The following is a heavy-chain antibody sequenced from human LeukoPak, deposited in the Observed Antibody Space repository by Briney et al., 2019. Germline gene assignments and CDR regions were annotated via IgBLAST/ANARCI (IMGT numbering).Heavy chain of an antibody. D-gene: IGHD2-21*02. J-gene: IGHJ4*02. CDR3: ARGGHDFNPFYW. CDR2: IKNGGNDP. V-gene: IGHV3-23*01. CDR1: GFSFSIYA. Sequence: QPGGSLRLSCAASGFSFSIYAMGWVRQAPGKGLEWVSSIKNGGNDPFYADSVKGRFTISRDNSKNTLFLQLCSLRAEDSAVYYCARGGHDFNPFYWWGQGTLVTVSS.